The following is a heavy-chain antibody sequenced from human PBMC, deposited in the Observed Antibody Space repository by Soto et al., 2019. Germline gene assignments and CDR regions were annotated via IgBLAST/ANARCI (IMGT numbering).Heavy chain of an antibody. J-gene: IGHJ4*02. CDR1: GDSISNYY. D-gene: IGHD3-10*01. Sequence: TSETLSLTCTVSGDSISNYYWSWIRQPPGTGLEWIGYIYYSGSTNYNPSLKSRVTISVDTSKNQFSLRLSSVTAADTAVYYCARVKLGERWLQPFDYWGQGTLVTVSS. CDR3: ARVKLGERWLQPFDY. CDR2: IYYSGST. V-gene: IGHV4-59*01.